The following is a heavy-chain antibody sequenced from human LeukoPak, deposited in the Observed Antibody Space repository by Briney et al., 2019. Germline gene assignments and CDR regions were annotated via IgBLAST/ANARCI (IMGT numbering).Heavy chain of an antibody. CDR2: VSARGDST. V-gene: IGHV3-23*01. Sequence: GGSHRLSCTASGATFASYAMSWLRQAPGRGLEWLSTVSARGDSTYYADSVKGRFTISRDNSKKTLYLQMNRLRAEDTAHYYCAKDKLPIVVVSSPHYNWFDPWGQGTLVTVSS. J-gene: IGHJ5*02. CDR3: AKDKLPIVVVSSPHYNWFDP. CDR1: GATFASYA. D-gene: IGHD2-21*01.